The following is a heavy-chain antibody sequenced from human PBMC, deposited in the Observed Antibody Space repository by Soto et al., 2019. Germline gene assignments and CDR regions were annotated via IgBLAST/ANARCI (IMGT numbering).Heavy chain of an antibody. D-gene: IGHD6-19*01. V-gene: IGHV1-46*03. J-gene: IGHJ4*02. Sequence: QVQLVQSGAEVKKPGASVMVSCRASGYTFTSHYMHWLRQAPGQGLEWMGMIDPSGGATTYAQKFQGRVTITRDTSTTTVYMELSSLRPEDTAVYSCSRGLWQWLFDYWGQGTLVTVSS. CDR1: GYTFTSHY. CDR2: IDPSGGAT. CDR3: SRGLWQWLFDY.